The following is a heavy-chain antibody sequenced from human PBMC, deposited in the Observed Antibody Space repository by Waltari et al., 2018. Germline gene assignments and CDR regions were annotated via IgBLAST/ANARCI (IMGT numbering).Heavy chain of an antibody. Sequence: EVQLVESGGGLVQPGGSLRLSCVGSGFTFTNYWIAWVRQAPGRGLEWVANIMKDGSTKQYLGSVKGRFTISRDNAMNSVYLQLNSLRVEDTAVYYCARDRDFSTLDVWGQGTSVTVSS. D-gene: IGHD3-3*01. J-gene: IGHJ6*02. CDR1: GFTFTNYW. V-gene: IGHV3-7*04. CDR2: IMKDGSTK. CDR3: ARDRDFSTLDV.